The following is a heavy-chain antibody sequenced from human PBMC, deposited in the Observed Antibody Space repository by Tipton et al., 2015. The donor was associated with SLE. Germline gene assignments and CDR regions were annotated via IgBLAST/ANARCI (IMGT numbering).Heavy chain of an antibody. V-gene: IGHV4-39*07. J-gene: IGHJ6*03. CDR3: ARGVSGYFHYCYMDV. CDR2: ISQSGNT. Sequence: TLSLTCTVSGGSISSSSYYWGWIRQPPGKGLEWIGSISQSGNTYYNPSLKSRLSMSIDTSRNEVFLSLSSVTAADTAVYYCARGVSGYFHYCYMDVWGRGTTVTISS. D-gene: IGHD3-16*01. CDR1: GGSISSSSYY.